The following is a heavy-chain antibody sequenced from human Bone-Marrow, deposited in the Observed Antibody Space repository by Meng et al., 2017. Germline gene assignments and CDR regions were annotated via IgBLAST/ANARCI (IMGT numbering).Heavy chain of an antibody. CDR2: INPKSGDT. Sequence: QGELVRFGAEVQKPGASVKVSCKPAGYTFHDYYIHWVRRAPGKGLEWMGRINPKSGDTHYAQKFQARVTMTGDTSISTAYMELSGLRSDDTAMYYCARDEDISAAGKLFGDYWGQGTLVTVSS. V-gene: IGHV1-2*06. J-gene: IGHJ4*02. D-gene: IGHD6-25*01. CDR3: ARDEDISAAGKLFGDY. CDR1: GYTFHDYY.